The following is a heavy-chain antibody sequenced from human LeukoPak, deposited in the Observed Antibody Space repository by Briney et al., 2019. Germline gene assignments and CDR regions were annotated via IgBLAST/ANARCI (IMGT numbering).Heavy chain of an antibody. J-gene: IGHJ4*02. CDR1: GYTFTGYS. Sequence: ASVKVPCKASGYTFTGYSMHWVRQAPGQGLGWMGWINPNSGGTNYAQKFQGRVTMTRDTSISTAYMELSRLRSDDTAVYYCARGNTAMVTILGYWGQGTLVTVSS. CDR2: INPNSGGT. CDR3: ARGNTAMVTILGY. V-gene: IGHV1-2*02. D-gene: IGHD5-18*01.